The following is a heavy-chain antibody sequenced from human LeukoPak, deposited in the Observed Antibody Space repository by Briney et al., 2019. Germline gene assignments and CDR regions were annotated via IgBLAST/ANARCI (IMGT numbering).Heavy chain of an antibody. CDR1: GFTFTNNW. CDR3: AKTLGARYYFDS. D-gene: IGHD1-14*01. V-gene: IGHV5-51*01. CDR2: INPADSDT. J-gene: IGHJ4*02. Sequence: GESLKISCKGSGFTFTNNWIGWVRQMPGKGLEWMEIINPADSDTRYSPSFQGRVTISADKSITTAYLQWTSLKASDTAIYHCAKTLGARYYFDSWGQGTLVTVSS.